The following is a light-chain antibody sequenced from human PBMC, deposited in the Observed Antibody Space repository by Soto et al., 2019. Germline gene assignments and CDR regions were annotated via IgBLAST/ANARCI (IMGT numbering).Light chain of an antibody. J-gene: IGKJ5*01. Sequence: EIVLTQSPGTLSLSPGERATLSCWASQSVASTYLGWYQQKPGQAPRLLIYGASSRATGIPDRFSGSGSGTDFTPTIGGVEREDFALYYCREYGGPPTFGKGTRREIK. CDR3: REYGGPPT. V-gene: IGKV3-20*01. CDR1: QSVASTY. CDR2: GAS.